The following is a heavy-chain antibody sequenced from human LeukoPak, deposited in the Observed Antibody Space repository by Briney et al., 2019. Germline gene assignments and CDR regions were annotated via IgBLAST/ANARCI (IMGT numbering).Heavy chain of an antibody. CDR3: AKDGSKYYYYGMDV. J-gene: IGHJ6*02. Sequence: GGSLRLSCAASGFTFSSYGMDWVRQAPGKGLEWVACISYDGSNKYYADSVRGRFTISRDNSKNTLYLQMNSLRAEDTAVYYCAKDGSKYYYYGMDVWGQGTTVTVSS. V-gene: IGHV3-30*18. CDR1: GFTFSSYG. CDR2: ISYDGSNK.